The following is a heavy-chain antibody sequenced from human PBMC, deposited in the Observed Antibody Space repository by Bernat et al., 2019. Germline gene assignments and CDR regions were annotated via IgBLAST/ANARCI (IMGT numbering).Heavy chain of an antibody. CDR3: ARAGKTYSGWFIY. V-gene: IGHV1-18*01. J-gene: IGHJ4*02. CDR1: GYSFTSYG. D-gene: IGHD6-19*01. Sequence: QVQLLQSGGEVKKPGASVKVSCKTSGYSFTSYGISWVRQAPGQGLEWMGWISAYNGDTEYAQKFQDRVIMTTDTSAITAYMELRSLRSDDTAVYYCARAGKTYSGWFIYWGQGSLVTVSS. CDR2: ISAYNGDT.